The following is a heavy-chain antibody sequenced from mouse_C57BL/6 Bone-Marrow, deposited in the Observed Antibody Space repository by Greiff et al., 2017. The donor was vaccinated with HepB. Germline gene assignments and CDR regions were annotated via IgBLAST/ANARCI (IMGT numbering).Heavy chain of an antibody. J-gene: IGHJ1*03. CDR1: GFTFSDYY. V-gene: IGHV5-12*01. CDR2: ISNGGGST. D-gene: IGHD1-1*01. Sequence: DVKLVESGGGLVQPGGSLKLSCAASGFTFSDYYMYWVRQTPEKRLEWVAYISNGGGSTYYPDTVKGRFTISRDNAKNTLYLQMSRLKTEDTAMYYCARHYYGSKGGYFDVWGTGTTVTVTA. CDR3: ARHYYGSKGGYFDV.